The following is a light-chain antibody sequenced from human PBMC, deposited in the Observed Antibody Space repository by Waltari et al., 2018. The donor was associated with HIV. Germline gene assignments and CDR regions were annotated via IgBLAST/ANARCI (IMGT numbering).Light chain of an antibody. Sequence: ELAQPPSVSVSPAQTARLTCSGDVLPGQFVYWYQQKPGQAPIVVIYKDSERPSGIPERFSGFISGTTATLTISAVQAEDEADYYCQSADITGTLGVFGGGTRLTV. CDR3: QSADITGTLGV. CDR2: KDS. J-gene: IGLJ2*01. CDR1: VLPGQF. V-gene: IGLV3-25*03.